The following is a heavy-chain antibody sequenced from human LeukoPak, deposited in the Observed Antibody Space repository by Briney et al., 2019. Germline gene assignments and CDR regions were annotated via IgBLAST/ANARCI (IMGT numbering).Heavy chain of an antibody. CDR3: ATSTGVRFDY. V-gene: IGHV3-7*01. CDR1: GFTLSNYW. J-gene: IGHJ4*02. CDR2: IKEDGSEK. Sequence: PGGSLRLSCAASGFTLSNYWMSWVRQAPGKGLEWVANIKEDGSEKYYVDSVKGRFTISRDNAKNSLYLQVSSLRAEDTAVYYCATSTGVRFDYWGQGTLVTVSS. D-gene: IGHD6-19*01.